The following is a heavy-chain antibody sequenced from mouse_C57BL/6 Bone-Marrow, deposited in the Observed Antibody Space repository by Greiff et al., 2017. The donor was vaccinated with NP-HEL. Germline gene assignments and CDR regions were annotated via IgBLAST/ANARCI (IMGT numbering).Heavy chain of an antibody. CDR1: EYDFPSHD. J-gene: IGHJ2*01. Sequence: EVQLVESGGGLVQPGESLKLSCESTEYDFPSHDMSWVRQTPAKRLELVAAINSDGGSTYYPDTMERRFIISRDNTKKTLYLQMSSLRSEDTALYYGERHYCGSSYYFDYWGQGTTLTVSS. V-gene: IGHV5-2*01. D-gene: IGHD1-1*01. CDR3: ERHYCGSSYYFDY. CDR2: INSDGGST.